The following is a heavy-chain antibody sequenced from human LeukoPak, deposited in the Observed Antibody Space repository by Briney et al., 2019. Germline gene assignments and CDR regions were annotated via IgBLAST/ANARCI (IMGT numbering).Heavy chain of an antibody. Sequence: ASVKVSCKASGYTFTSYAMHWVRQAPGQRLEWMGWINAGNGNTKYSQKFQGRVTITRDTSASTAYMELRSLRSDDTAVYYCARDGGVGATKVDYWGQGTLVTVSS. CDR3: ARDGGVGATKVDY. J-gene: IGHJ4*02. D-gene: IGHD1-26*01. CDR1: GYTFTSYA. CDR2: INAGNGNT. V-gene: IGHV1-3*01.